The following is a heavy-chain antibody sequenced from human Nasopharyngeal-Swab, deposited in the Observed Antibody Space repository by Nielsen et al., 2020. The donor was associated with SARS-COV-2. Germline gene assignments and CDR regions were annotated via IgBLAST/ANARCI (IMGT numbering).Heavy chain of an antibody. V-gene: IGHV3-53*01. CDR2: IYSGGST. D-gene: IGHD6-19*01. CDR3: ARDLYRQQWPLYNYYGMDV. Sequence: GGSLRLSCAASGFTFSTYDMSWVRQAPGKGLEWVSVIYSGGSTYYADSVKGRFTISRDNSKNTLYLQMNSLRAEDTAVYYCARDLYRQQWPLYNYYGMDVWGQGTTVTVSS. J-gene: IGHJ6*02. CDR1: GFTFSTYD.